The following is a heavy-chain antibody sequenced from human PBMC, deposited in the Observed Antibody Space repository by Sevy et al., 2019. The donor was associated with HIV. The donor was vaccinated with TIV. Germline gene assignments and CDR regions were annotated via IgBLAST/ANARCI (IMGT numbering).Heavy chain of an antibody. Sequence: GGSLRLSCAASGFTFRTYAMTWVRQAPGKGLELVSVMGGSGGDTYYADSVKGRFTISRDNSNNTLYLQMNSLRAEDTAVYYCAKDRVSGTYYTGDFDYWGQGTLVTVSS. CDR3: AKDRVSGTYYTGDFDY. CDR2: MGGSGGDT. CDR1: GFTFRTYA. V-gene: IGHV3-23*01. D-gene: IGHD3-10*01. J-gene: IGHJ4*02.